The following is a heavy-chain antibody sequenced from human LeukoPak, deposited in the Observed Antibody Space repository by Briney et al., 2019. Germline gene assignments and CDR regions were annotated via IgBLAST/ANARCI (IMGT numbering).Heavy chain of an antibody. Sequence: ASVKASCKASGYTFTNYYMHWVRQAPGQGLEWMGIINPSGGGTSFAQKFQGRVTMTRDTSTSTVYMELSSLRSEDTAVYYCARDVGPSQSSGCYYFDSWGQGTLVTVSS. CDR1: GYTFTNYY. V-gene: IGHV1-46*01. CDR2: INPSGGGT. J-gene: IGHJ4*02. D-gene: IGHD6-19*01. CDR3: ARDVGPSQSSGCYYFDS.